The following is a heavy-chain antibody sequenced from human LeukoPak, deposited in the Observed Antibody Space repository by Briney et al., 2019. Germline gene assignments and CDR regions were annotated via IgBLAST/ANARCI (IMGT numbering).Heavy chain of an antibody. CDR3: AKVGGVVIPGSY. D-gene: IGHD3-3*01. CDR2: ISYDGNNK. CDR1: GFTFSSYG. J-gene: IGHJ4*02. Sequence: GGSLRLSCATSGFTFSSYGVHWLRQAPGKGLEWVAFISYDGNNKYYADSVRGRFTISRDNSKNTLFLQMNSLRADDTAVYFCAKVGGVVIPGSYWGQGTLVTISS. V-gene: IGHV3-30*18.